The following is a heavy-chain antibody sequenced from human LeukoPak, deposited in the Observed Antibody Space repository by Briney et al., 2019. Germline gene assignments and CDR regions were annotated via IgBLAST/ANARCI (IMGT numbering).Heavy chain of an antibody. CDR1: GGTFSSYA. J-gene: IGHJ4*02. CDR3: ARDRCSSTSCYPFSFDY. D-gene: IGHD2-2*01. CDR2: IIPIFGTA. Sequence: SVKVSCKASGGTFSSYAISWVRQAPGQGLEWMGGIIPIFGTANYAQKFQGRVTITADESTSTAYMELSSLRSEDTAVYYCARDRCSSTSCYPFSFDYWGQGTLVTVSS. V-gene: IGHV1-69*13.